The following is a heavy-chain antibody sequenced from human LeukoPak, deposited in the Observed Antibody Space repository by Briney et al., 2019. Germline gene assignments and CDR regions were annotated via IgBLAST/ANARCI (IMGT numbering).Heavy chain of an antibody. J-gene: IGHJ4*02. CDR1: SGSFSGYY. D-gene: IGHD5-18*01. CDR2: INHSGNT. V-gene: IGHV4-34*01. Sequence: SETLSLTCAVYSGSFSGYYWSWIRQPPGKGLEWIGEINHSGNTNYNPSLKSRVTMSVDTSKNQFSLKLSSVTAADTAVYYCARAPLTSGYSYGYGFDYWGQGTLVTVSS. CDR3: ARAPLTSGYSYGYGFDY.